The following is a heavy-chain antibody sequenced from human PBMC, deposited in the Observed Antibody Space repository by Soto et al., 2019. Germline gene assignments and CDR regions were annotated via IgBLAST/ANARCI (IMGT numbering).Heavy chain of an antibody. V-gene: IGHV1-8*01. Sequence: QVQLVQSGAEVKKPGASVKVSCKASGYTFTSYYINWVRQATGQGLEWMGWMNPNSGNTGYAQKLQGRVTMTRNTSISTADMELSSLRSEDTAVYYCASVRVGTHPFDYWGQGTLVTFSS. CDR2: MNPNSGNT. CDR3: ASVRVGTHPFDY. CDR1: GYTFTSYY. D-gene: IGHD1-1*01. J-gene: IGHJ4*02.